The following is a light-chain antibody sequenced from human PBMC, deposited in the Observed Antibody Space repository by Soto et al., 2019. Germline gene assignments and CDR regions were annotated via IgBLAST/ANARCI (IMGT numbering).Light chain of an antibody. CDR1: QTISRN. Sequence: DIQMTQSPSSLSASVGDRVNITCRASQTISRNLNWYQQKPGKAPKFLISAASSLQSGVPSRFSGSGSGTDFTLTISSLQPEDFASYFCQQSYSSPLTFVGGTKVEIK. CDR3: QQSYSSPLT. J-gene: IGKJ4*01. V-gene: IGKV1-39*01. CDR2: AAS.